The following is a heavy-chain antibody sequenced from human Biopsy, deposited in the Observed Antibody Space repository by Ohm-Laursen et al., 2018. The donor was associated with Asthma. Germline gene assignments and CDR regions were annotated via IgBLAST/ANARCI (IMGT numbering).Heavy chain of an antibody. D-gene: IGHD3-9*01. V-gene: IGHV4-30-4*01. CDR1: GAYIETPDYH. CDR2: VFYSGTT. J-gene: IGHJ6*02. Sequence: TLSLTCTVSGAYIETPDYHWSWIRQSPGKGLEWIGFVFYSGTTHYSRSLERRLYISIDTARNEFSMRLRSLTAADTAVYFCASFFFFFDVYFGIDVWGPGTTVSV. CDR3: ASFFFFFDVYFGIDV.